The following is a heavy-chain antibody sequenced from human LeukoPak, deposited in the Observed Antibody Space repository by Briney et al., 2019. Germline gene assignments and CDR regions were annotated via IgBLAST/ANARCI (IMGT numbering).Heavy chain of an antibody. CDR2: IYNSGNT. D-gene: IGHD5-18*01. J-gene: IGHJ4*02. Sequence: PSETLSPTCTVSGGSITSYYWSWIRQPAGKGPEWIGRIYNSGNTSYNPSLNSRVTMSVDTSKNQFSLKLSSVTAADTAVYYCARGHVDASMASFDYWGRGTLVTVSS. CDR1: GGSITSYY. CDR3: ARGHVDASMASFDY. V-gene: IGHV4-4*07.